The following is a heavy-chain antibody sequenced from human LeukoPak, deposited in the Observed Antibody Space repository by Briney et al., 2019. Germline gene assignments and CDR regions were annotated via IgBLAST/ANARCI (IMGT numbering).Heavy chain of an antibody. Sequence: PGRSLRLSCAASGFTFSSYAMHWVRQAPGKGLEWVAVISYDGSNKYYADSVKGRFTIFRDNPKNTLYLQMNSLRAEDTAVYYCARALPPTVTTYWFDPWGQGTLVTVSS. V-gene: IGHV3-30*04. CDR2: ISYDGSNK. CDR3: ARALPPTVTTYWFDP. D-gene: IGHD4-17*01. CDR1: GFTFSSYA. J-gene: IGHJ5*02.